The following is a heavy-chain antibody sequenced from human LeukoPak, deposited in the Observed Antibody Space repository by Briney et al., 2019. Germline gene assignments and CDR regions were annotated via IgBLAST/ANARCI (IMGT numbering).Heavy chain of an antibody. CDR2: IKSNPDGGTT. V-gene: IGHV3-15*01. CDR3: TSLGATGFYAFDY. D-gene: IGHD2/OR15-2a*01. CDR1: GFTVSNNY. J-gene: IGHJ4*02. Sequence: GGSLRLSCAASGFTVSNNYMTWVRQAPGKGLEWVGHIKSNPDGGTTEYAAPVKGRFTISRDDSKNTLYQQLNSLRTEDTAVYYCTSLGATGFYAFDYWGQGTLVTVSS.